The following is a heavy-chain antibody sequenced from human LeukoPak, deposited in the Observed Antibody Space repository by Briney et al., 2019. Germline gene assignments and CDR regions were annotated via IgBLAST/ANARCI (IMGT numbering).Heavy chain of an antibody. CDR1: GDSVSSNRAA. V-gene: IGHV6-1*01. D-gene: IGHD3-22*01. CDR2: TYYRSKWYN. CDR3: TTAYYYDSSGSLNWFDP. J-gene: IGHJ5*02. Sequence: SQTLSLTCAISGDSVSSNRAAWTWIRQSPSRGLEWLGRTYYRSKWYNDYAVSVKSRITINPDTSKNQFSLQLNSVTPEDTAVYYCTTAYYYDSSGSLNWFDPWGQGTLVTVSS.